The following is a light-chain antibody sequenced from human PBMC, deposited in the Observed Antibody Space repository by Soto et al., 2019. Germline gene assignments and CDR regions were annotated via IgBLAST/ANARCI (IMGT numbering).Light chain of an antibody. J-gene: IGKJ1*01. CDR1: QSVRSN. CDR3: QQYNDWPPT. CDR2: GAS. V-gene: IGKV3-15*01. Sequence: EIVMTQSPGTLSVSPGERATLSCRASQSVRSNLAWYQQKPGQAPRLLIYGASTRATGIPARFSGSGSGTEFTLSIGSLQSEDFAVYYCQQYNDWPPTFGQGTKVDIK.